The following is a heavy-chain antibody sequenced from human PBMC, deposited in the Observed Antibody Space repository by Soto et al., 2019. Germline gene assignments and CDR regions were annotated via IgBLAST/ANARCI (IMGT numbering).Heavy chain of an antibody. CDR1: SGSFSGYY. D-gene: IGHD4-4*01. CDR3: ARGCTVTTPQGWFDP. J-gene: IGHJ5*02. Sequence: SETLSLTCAVYSGSFSGYYWSWTRQPPGKGLEWIGEINHSGSTNYNPSLKSRVTISVDTSKNQFSLKLSSVTAADTAVYYCARGCTVTTPQGWFDPWGQGTLVTVSS. CDR2: INHSGST. V-gene: IGHV4-34*01.